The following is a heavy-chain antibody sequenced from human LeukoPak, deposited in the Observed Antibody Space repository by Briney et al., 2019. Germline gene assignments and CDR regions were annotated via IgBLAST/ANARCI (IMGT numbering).Heavy chain of an antibody. CDR1: GGSFSGYY. D-gene: IGHD5-12*01. J-gene: IGHJ4*02. Sequence: SETLSLTCAVYGGSFSGYYWSWIRKPPGKGLEWIGEINHSGSTNYNPSLKSRVTISVNPSKNQFSLKLSSVTAADTAVYYCARGADSGYDYFGYWGQGTLVTVSS. CDR2: INHSGST. CDR3: ARGADSGYDYFGY. V-gene: IGHV4-34*01.